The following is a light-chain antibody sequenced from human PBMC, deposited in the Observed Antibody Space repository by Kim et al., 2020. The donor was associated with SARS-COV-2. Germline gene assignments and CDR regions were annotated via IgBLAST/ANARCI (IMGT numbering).Light chain of an antibody. J-gene: IGKJ1*01. Sequence: SPGERATLSCRASQSVSSSYLAWYQQKPGQAPRLLIYGASSRATGIPDRFSGSGSGTDFTLTISRLEPEDFAVYYCQQYGSHRGTFGQGTKVDIK. V-gene: IGKV3-20*01. CDR3: QQYGSHRGT. CDR2: GAS. CDR1: QSVSSSY.